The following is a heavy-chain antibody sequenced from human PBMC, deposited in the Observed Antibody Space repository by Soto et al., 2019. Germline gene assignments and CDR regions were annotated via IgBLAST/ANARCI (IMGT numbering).Heavy chain of an antibody. CDR2: IYSGGST. CDR3: ARGLLWFGELSPVDY. D-gene: IGHD3-10*01. V-gene: IGHV3-53*01. CDR1: GFTVSSNY. J-gene: IGHJ4*02. Sequence: EVQLVESGGGLIQPGGSLRLSCAASGFTVSSNYMSWVRQAPGKGLEWVSVIYSGGSTYYADSVKGRFTISRDNSKNTLYLQMNSLRAEDTAVYYCARGLLWFGELSPVDYWGQGTLGTVSS.